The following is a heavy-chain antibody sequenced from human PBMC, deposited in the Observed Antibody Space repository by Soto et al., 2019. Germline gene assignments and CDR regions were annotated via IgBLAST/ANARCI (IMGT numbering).Heavy chain of an antibody. J-gene: IGHJ5*02. CDR2: MYFGGSF. D-gene: IGHD3-22*01. Sequence: QMQLQASGPGLVKPSETLSLTCNVSGASVSHGYWSWIRQPPGKGLEWIGFMYFGGSFNYNPTSAGRATISVETSNNQCSMKCTSVHAANRADYSCARSYYDSTGFAVDHWGQGTLVTVSS. V-gene: IGHV4-59*02. CDR3: ARSYYDSTGFAVDH. CDR1: GASVSHGY.